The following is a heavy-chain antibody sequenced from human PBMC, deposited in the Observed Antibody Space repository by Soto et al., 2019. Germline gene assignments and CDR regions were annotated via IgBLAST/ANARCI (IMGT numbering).Heavy chain of an antibody. V-gene: IGHV1-69*12. J-gene: IGHJ4*02. CDR3: AGVPPPWEMPETVDY. Sequence: QVQLVQSGAEVKKPGSSVKVSCKASGGTFSSYAISWVRQAPGQGLEWMGGIIPIFGTANYAQKFQGRVTITADESTSTAYMELSSLRSEETAVYYCAGVPPPWEMPETVDYWGQGTLVTVSS. D-gene: IGHD1-26*01. CDR2: IIPIFGTA. CDR1: GGTFSSYA.